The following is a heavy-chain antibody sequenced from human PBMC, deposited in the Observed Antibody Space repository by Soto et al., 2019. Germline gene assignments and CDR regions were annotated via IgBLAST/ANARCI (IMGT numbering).Heavy chain of an antibody. CDR1: GDTFTIFA. CDR3: ARVVGSGYAPGDY. Sequence: QVQLVQSGAEVKKPGSSVKVSCKASGDTFTIFAISWVRQAPGQGLEWMGGIIPTIGTTNYAQRFQGRITITGDESTGTTYMALGSPKAKATAVYYCARVVGSGYAPGDYWGQGTRVTVSS. CDR2: IIPTIGTT. J-gene: IGHJ4*02. D-gene: IGHD5-12*01. V-gene: IGHV1-69*12.